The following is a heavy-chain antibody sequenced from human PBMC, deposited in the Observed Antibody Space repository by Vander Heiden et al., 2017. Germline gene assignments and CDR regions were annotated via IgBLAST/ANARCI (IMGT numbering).Heavy chain of an antibody. CDR3: ANSLRFRGWFDP. CDR2: IYYSGST. V-gene: IGHV4-39*01. CDR1: GGSISSSSSY. J-gene: IGHJ5*02. D-gene: IGHD4-17*01. Sequence: QLQLQESGPGLVKPSETLSLTCTASGGSISSSSSYWGWIRPPPGKGLEWIGSIYYSGSTYYSPSLKSRVTISVDTSKNQFSLKLSSVTAADTAVYYCANSLRFRGWFDPWGQGTLVTVSS.